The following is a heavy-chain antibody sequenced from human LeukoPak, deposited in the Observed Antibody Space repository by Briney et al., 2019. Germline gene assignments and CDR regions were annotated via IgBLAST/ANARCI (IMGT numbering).Heavy chain of an antibody. Sequence: PSETLSLTCTVSGYSISSGYYWGWIRQPPGKGLEWIGSIYHSGSTYYNPSLKSRVTISVDTSKNQFSLKLSSVTAADTAVYYCARVGTMIVVDYWGQGTLVTVSS. J-gene: IGHJ4*02. CDR2: IYHSGST. CDR3: ARVGTMIVVDY. CDR1: GYSISSGYY. V-gene: IGHV4-38-2*02. D-gene: IGHD3-22*01.